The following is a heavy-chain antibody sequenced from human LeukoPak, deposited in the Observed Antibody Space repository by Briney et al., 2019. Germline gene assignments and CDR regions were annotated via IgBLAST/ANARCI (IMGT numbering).Heavy chain of an antibody. Sequence: GASVKVSCKASGYTFTSYGISWVRQAPGQGLEWMGWISAYNGNTNYAQKLQGRVAMTTDTSTSTAYMELRSLRSDDTAVYYCARAMIAAATMRFDPWGQGTLVTVSS. J-gene: IGHJ5*02. CDR2: ISAYNGNT. V-gene: IGHV1-18*01. CDR1: GYTFTSYG. CDR3: ARAMIAAATMRFDP. D-gene: IGHD6-13*01.